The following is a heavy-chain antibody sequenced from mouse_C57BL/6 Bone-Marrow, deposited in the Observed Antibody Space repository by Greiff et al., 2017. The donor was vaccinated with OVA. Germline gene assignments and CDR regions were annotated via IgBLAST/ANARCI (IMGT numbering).Heavy chain of an antibody. CDR2: IHPNSGST. CDR1: GYTFTSYW. J-gene: IGHJ3*01. CDR3: ARHGSSAFAY. D-gene: IGHD1-1*01. V-gene: IGHV1-64*01. Sequence: QVQLQQPGAELVKPGASVKLSCKASGYTFTSYWMHWVKQRPGQGLEWIGMIHPNSGSTNYNEKFKSKATLTVDKSSSPAYMQLSSLTAEDSAVYYCARHGSSAFAYWGQGTLVTVSA.